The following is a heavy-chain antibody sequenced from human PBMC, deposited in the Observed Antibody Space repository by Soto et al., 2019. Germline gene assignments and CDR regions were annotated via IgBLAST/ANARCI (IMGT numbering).Heavy chain of an antibody. V-gene: IGHV4-34*01. CDR2: INHSGST. J-gene: IGHJ4*02. D-gene: IGHD5-18*01. Sequence: QVQLQQWGAGLLKPSETLSLTCAVYGGSFSGYYWSWIRQPPGKGLEWMGEINHSGSTNYNPSLKSRVTISVDTSKNQFSLKLSSVTAADTAVYYCARPRYSYGSGGGFDYWGQGTLVTVSS. CDR3: ARPRYSYGSGGGFDY. CDR1: GGSFSGYY.